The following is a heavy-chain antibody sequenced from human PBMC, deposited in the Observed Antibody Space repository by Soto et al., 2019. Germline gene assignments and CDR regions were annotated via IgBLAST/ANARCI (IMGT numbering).Heavy chain of an antibody. V-gene: IGHV4-30-2*01. CDR2: IYHSGST. J-gene: IGHJ6*02. CDR3: ASGRIFGVVRGYYYGMDV. D-gene: IGHD3-3*01. Sequence: PSETLSLTCAVSGGSISSGGYSWSWIRQPPGKGLEWIGYIYHSGSTYYNPSLKSRVTISVDTSKNQFSLKLSSVTAADTAVYYCASGRIFGVVRGYYYGMDVWGQGTTVTVSS. CDR1: GGSISSGGYS.